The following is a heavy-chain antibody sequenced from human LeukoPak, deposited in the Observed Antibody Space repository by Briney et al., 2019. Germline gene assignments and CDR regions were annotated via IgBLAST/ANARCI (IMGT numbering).Heavy chain of an antibody. Sequence: GGSLRLSCAASGFTFSTYAMTWVRQPPGKGLEWASSISSSGGNTYYADSMKGRFTISRDNSKNTLYLQLNSLRVEDTAVYYCAKTYYYDSSGYYSFPYWGQGTLVTVSS. CDR1: GFTFSTYA. J-gene: IGHJ4*02. CDR2: ISSSGGNT. V-gene: IGHV3-23*01. CDR3: AKTYYYDSSGYYSFPY. D-gene: IGHD3-22*01.